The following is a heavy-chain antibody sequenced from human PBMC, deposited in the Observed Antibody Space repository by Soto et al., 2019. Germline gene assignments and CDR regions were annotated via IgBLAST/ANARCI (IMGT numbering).Heavy chain of an antibody. CDR3: AITAIINRDSSTRFDY. CDR1: GLTFSNVW. J-gene: IGHJ4*02. V-gene: IGHV3-15*01. D-gene: IGHD5-18*01. CDR2: IKSKSDGETA. Sequence: VGSLRLSCAASGLTFSNVWMTWVRQAPGKGLEWVGRIKSKSDGETADVAAPVKARFTISRDDSKNTVFLEMNSLKSEDTALYYCAITAIINRDSSTRFDYWGRGTQVTVSS.